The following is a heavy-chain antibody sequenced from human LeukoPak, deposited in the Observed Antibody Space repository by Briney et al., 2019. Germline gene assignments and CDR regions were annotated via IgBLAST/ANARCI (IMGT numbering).Heavy chain of an antibody. Sequence: ASVKVSCKASGGTLRSFTINWVRQAPGQGLEWMGGIIPIFGVPTYAQKFQGRVTITTDESTNTAYMELSSLRSEDTAVYYCATFTAFFHYWGQGTLVTVSS. J-gene: IGHJ4*02. CDR2: IIPIFGVP. CDR1: GGTLRSFT. CDR3: ATFTAFFHY. V-gene: IGHV1-69*05.